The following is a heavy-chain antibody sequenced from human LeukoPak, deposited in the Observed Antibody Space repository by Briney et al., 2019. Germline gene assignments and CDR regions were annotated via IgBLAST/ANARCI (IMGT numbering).Heavy chain of an antibody. D-gene: IGHD6-13*01. CDR1: GGSISSYY. CDR3: ARGGTKWGSSSWGYYYYYMDV. CDR2: IYYSGST. J-gene: IGHJ6*03. Sequence: SETLSLTCTVSGGSISSYYWSWIRQPPGKGLEWIGYIYYSGSTNYNPSLKSRVTISVDTSKNQFSLKLSSVTAADTAVYYCARGGTKWGSSSWGYYYYYMDVWGKGTTVTISS. V-gene: IGHV4-59*01.